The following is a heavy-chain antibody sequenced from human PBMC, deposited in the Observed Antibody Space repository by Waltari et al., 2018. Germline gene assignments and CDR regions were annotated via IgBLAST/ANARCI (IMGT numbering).Heavy chain of an antibody. V-gene: IGHV4-39*01. CDR3: GRIAFGDDGGYFQH. CDR1: GGSISTNYN. Sequence: QLQLQESVPGLVKPSETLSTTCTVSGGSISTNYNWGWIREPPGKGLEWMGNLQYRGRTFYNPSLKSRVTISLDTSKNQFSLRLSSVGAADTAVYFCGRIAFGDDGGYFQHWSQGTLVTVSS. CDR2: LQYRGRT. J-gene: IGHJ1*01. D-gene: IGHD4-17*01.